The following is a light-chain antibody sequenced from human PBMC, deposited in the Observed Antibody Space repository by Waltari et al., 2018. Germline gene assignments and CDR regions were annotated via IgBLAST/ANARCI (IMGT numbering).Light chain of an antibody. V-gene: IGLV1-51*02. J-gene: IGLJ2*01. CDR1: ASTIGNSY. Sequence: QSVLTQPPSVSAAPGQKVPISCSGSASTIGNSYVPWYQQFPGAAPKVLIYGNDKRTTGIPDRFSGSKSGTSATLDITGLQTGDEADYYCGTWDNTLSAVFGGGTKVTVL. CDR3: GTWDNTLSAV. CDR2: GND.